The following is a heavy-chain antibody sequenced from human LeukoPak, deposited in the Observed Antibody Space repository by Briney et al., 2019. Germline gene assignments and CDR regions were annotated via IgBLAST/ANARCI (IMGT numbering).Heavy chain of an antibody. V-gene: IGHV4-59*01. CDR2: IYYSGST. D-gene: IGHD3-22*01. CDR1: GGSISSYY. CDR3: ARDPPNNYYDSSGFFDY. Sequence: SETLSLTCTVSGGSISSYYWSWIRQPPGKGLEWIGYIYYSGSTNYNPSLKSRVTISVDTSKNQFSLKLSSVTAADTAVYYCARDPPNNYYDSSGFFDYWGQGTLVTVSS. J-gene: IGHJ4*02.